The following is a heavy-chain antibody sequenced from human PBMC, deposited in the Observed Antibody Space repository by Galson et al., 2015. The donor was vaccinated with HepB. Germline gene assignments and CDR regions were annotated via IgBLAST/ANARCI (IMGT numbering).Heavy chain of an antibody. V-gene: IGHV4-59*01. CDR3: ARGPTSRWFDP. CDR1: GGSISTDY. D-gene: IGHD6-13*01. J-gene: IGHJ5*02. CDR2: VYHTGTT. Sequence: SETLSLTCSVSGGSISTDYWSWIRQPPGKGLEWIGYVYHTGTTNYNPSLRSRVSISVDTSRNQFSLKLSSLTAADTALYYCARGPTSRWFDPWGQGILVTVSS.